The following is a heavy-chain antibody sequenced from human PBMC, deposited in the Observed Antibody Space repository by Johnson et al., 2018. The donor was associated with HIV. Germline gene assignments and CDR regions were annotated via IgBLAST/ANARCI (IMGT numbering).Heavy chain of an antibody. CDR3: ARVSAYSYGWVSPAFDI. CDR2: INWNGGST. Sequence: VQLVESGGGLVQPGGYLRLSCVASGFTFDDYGMSWVRQAPGKGLEWVSGINWNGGSTGYADSVKGRFTISRDNAKKSLYLQMNSLRAEDTAVYYCARVSAYSYGWVSPAFDIWGQGTMVTVSS. D-gene: IGHD5-18*01. V-gene: IGHV3-20*04. CDR1: GFTFDDYG. J-gene: IGHJ3*02.